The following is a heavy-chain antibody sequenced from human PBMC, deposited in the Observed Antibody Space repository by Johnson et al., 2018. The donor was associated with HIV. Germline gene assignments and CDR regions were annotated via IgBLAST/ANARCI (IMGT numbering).Heavy chain of an antibody. CDR1: GFTFSSYG. D-gene: IGHD6-13*01. CDR3: ARDQYSSSWYDAFDI. CDR2: ISYDGSNK. V-gene: IGHV3-30*03. J-gene: IGHJ3*02. Sequence: VQLVESGGGVVQPGRSLRLSCAASGFTFSSYGMHWVRQAPGKGLEWVAVISYDGSNKYYADSVKGRFTISRDNSKNTLYVEMNSLRAEDTAVYYCARDQYSSSWYDAFDIWGQGTMVTVSS.